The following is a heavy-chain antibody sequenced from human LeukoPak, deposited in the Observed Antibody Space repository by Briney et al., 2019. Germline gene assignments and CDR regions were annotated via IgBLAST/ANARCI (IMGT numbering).Heavy chain of an antibody. CDR2: IYYSGTT. D-gene: IGHD3-10*01. Sequence: SETLSLTCTVSGGSISSSHYYWGWIRQTPGKGLEWIGTIYYSGTTYYNPSLENRATISEDTSKNQFSLTLRSVTAADTAVYICARQISDYYYYYIDVWGKGTTVTVSS. J-gene: IGHJ6*03. CDR3: ARQISDYYYYYIDV. V-gene: IGHV4-39*01. CDR1: GGSISSSHYY.